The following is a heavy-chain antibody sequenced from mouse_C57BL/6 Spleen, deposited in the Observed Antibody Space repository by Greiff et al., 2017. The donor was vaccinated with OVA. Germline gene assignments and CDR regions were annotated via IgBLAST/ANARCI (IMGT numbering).Heavy chain of an antibody. Sequence: VKLMESGAELVKPGASVKISCKASGYAFSSYWMNWVKQRPGKGLEWIGQIYPGDGDTNYNGKFKGKATLTADKSSSTAYMQLSSLTSEDSAVYFCARLGDGYAWFAYWGQGTLVTVSA. D-gene: IGHD2-2*01. CDR3: ARLGDGYAWFAY. CDR1: GYAFSSYW. V-gene: IGHV1-80*01. J-gene: IGHJ3*01. CDR2: IYPGDGDT.